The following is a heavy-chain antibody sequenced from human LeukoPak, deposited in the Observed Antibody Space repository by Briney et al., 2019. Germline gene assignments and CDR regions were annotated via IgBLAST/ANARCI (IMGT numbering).Heavy chain of an antibody. Sequence: ASVKVSCKASGGTFSSYAISWGRQAPGQGLEWMGGIIPIFGTANYAQKFQGRVTITADESTSTAYMELSSLRSEDTAVYYCARGEILEWLYYYWGQGTLVTVSS. V-gene: IGHV1-69*01. CDR1: GGTFSSYA. J-gene: IGHJ4*02. D-gene: IGHD3-3*01. CDR3: ARGEILEWLYYY. CDR2: IIPIFGTA.